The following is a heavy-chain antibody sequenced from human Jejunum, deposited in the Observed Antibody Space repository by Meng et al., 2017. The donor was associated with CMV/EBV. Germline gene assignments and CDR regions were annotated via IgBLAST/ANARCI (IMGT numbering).Heavy chain of an antibody. J-gene: IGHJ4*02. Sequence: SGFTFSRYWMNWVRQAPGKGLEWVANIKQDGSEKYYVDSVEGRFTISRDNAKNSLYLQMNSLTGEDTAMYYCARGGWRFSFGSFDYWGQGALVTVSS. CDR1: GFTFSRYW. CDR2: IKQDGSEK. CDR3: ARGGWRFSFGSFDY. V-gene: IGHV3-7*01. D-gene: IGHD5-18*01.